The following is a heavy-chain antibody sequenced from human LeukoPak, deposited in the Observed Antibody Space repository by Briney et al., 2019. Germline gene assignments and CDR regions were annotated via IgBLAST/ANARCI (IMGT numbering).Heavy chain of an antibody. D-gene: IGHD4-11*01. V-gene: IGHV1-46*01. J-gene: IGHJ2*01. CDR3: ARDQAAITTPLDWSFAL. Sequence: ASVKVSCKESAITFTDFYMHWVRQAPGQGLEWMAIFDPAGGRTSYAQKFQGRVTITRDTSTNTLYMELSSLRSEDTAVYYCARDQAAITTPLDWSFALWGPGTLVTVSS. CDR2: FDPAGGRT. CDR1: AITFTDFY.